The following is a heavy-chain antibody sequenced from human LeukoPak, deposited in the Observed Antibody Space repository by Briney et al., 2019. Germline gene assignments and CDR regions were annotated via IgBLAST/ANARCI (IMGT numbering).Heavy chain of an antibody. V-gene: IGHV4-39*07. D-gene: IGHD5-24*01. CDR2: IYYSGST. CDR3: ARGKRWLQET. CDR1: GGSISSTSYY. Sequence: SETLSLTCVVSGGSISSTSYYWGWIRQPPGKGLEWIGSIYYSGSTYYSPSLKSRVTISVDTSKNQFSLKLSSVTAADTAVYYCARGKRWLQETWGQGTLVTVSS. J-gene: IGHJ5*02.